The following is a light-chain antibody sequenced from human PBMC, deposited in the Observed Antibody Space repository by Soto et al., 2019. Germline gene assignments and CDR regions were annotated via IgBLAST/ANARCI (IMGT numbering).Light chain of an antibody. J-gene: IGLJ1*01. V-gene: IGLV2-11*01. CDR1: SSDVGGYNY. CDR3: CSYAGSYSYV. Sequence: LTQPRSVSGSPGQSVTISCTGTSSDVGGYNYVSWYQEQPGKAPKLMIYDVSKRPSGVPDRFSGSKSGNTASLTISGLQAGDEADYYCCSYAGSYSYVFGTRTKVTVL. CDR2: DVS.